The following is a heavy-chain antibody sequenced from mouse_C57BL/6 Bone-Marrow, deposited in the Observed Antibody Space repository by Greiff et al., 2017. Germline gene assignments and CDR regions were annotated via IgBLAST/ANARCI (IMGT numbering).Heavy chain of an antibody. J-gene: IGHJ2*01. V-gene: IGHV3-6*01. CDR3: ASSRRGYYFDY. D-gene: IGHD2-12*01. CDR1: GYSITSGYY. Sequence: EVQRVESGPGLVKPSQSLSLTCSVTGYSITSGYYWNWIRQFPGNKLEWMSYIRYDGSNNYNPSLKNRISITRDTSKNQFFLKLNSVTTEDTATYYCASSRRGYYFDYWGQGTTLTVSS. CDR2: IRYDGSN.